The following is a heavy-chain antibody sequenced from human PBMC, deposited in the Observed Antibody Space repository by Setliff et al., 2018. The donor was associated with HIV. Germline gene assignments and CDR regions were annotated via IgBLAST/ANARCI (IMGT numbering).Heavy chain of an antibody. CDR2: VNPNSGDA. CDR3: ARNFGLSPSGKYYYYYGMDI. V-gene: IGHV1-2*02. D-gene: IGHD3-10*01. J-gene: IGHJ6*02. CDR1: GYTFPGHY. Sequence: ASVKVSCKASGYTFPGHYLHWVRQAPGQGLEWLGWVNPNSGDAICAQNFQGRVTMARDTSINAAYMELRGLRSDDTAVYYCARNFGLSPSGKYYYYYGMDIWGQGTTVTVSS.